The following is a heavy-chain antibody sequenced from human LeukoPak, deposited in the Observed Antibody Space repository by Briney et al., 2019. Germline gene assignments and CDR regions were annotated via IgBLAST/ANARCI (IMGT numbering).Heavy chain of an antibody. CDR2: ISGSGGST. J-gene: IGHJ4*02. D-gene: IGHD5-12*01. CDR1: GFTFSSYA. Sequence: QPGGSLRLSCAASGFTFSSYAMSWVRQAPGKGLEWVSAISGSGGSTYYADSVKGRFTISRDNSKNTLYLQMNSLRAEDTAVYYCAKRSNSGYDYGVKYYFDYWGQGTLVTVSS. V-gene: IGHV3-23*01. CDR3: AKRSNSGYDYGVKYYFDY.